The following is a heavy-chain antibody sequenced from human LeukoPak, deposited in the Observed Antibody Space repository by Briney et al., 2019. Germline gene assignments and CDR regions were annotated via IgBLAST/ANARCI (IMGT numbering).Heavy chain of an antibody. Sequence: ASVKVSCKASGSTFISWVRQAPGQGLEWMGWISSYNGNTQYAQKFQDRVTMTTDTSTNTAYMELRSLGSDDTAVYYCARGSDIDAFDIWGQGTMVTVSS. J-gene: IGHJ3*02. D-gene: IGHD2-15*01. V-gene: IGHV1-18*01. CDR3: ARGSDIDAFDI. CDR2: ISSYNGNT. CDR1: GSTF.